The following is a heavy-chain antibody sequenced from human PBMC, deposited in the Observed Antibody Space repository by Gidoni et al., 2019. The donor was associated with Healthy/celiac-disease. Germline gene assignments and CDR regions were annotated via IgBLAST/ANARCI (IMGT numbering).Heavy chain of an antibody. J-gene: IGHJ3*02. V-gene: IGHV3-23*01. CDR3: AKDYYYDSSGLAFDI. D-gene: IGHD3-22*01. Sequence: TISRDNSKNTLYLQMNSLRAEDTAVYYCAKDYYYDSSGLAFDIWGQGTMVTVSS.